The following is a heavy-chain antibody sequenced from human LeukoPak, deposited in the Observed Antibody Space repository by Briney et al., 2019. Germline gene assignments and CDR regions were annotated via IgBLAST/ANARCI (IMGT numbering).Heavy chain of an antibody. V-gene: IGHV4-59*01. Sequence: SETLSLTCTVSGGSISNYYWSWIRQPPGKGLEWIGYIYYSGSTNYNPSLKSRVTISVDTSKNQFSLKLSSVTAADTAVYYCARARYCSSTSCIDYWGQGTLVTVSS. J-gene: IGHJ4*02. CDR3: ARARYCSSTSCIDY. CDR2: IYYSGST. CDR1: GGSISNYY. D-gene: IGHD2-2*01.